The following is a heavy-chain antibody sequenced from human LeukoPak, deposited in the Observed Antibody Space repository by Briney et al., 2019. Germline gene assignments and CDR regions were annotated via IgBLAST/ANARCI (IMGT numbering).Heavy chain of an antibody. CDR2: IYYSGST. J-gene: IGHJ4*02. CDR1: GGSISSGGYY. V-gene: IGHV4-31*03. D-gene: IGHD5-24*01. Sequence: PSQTLSLTCTVSGGSISSGGYYWSWIRQHPGKGLEWIGYIYYSGSTYYNPSLKSRVTISVDTSKNQFSLKLSSVIAADTAVYYCARATPEMATPFDYWGQGTLVTVSS. CDR3: ARATPEMATPFDY.